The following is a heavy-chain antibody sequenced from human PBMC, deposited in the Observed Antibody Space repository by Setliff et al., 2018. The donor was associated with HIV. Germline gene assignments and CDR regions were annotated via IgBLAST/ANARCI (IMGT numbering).Heavy chain of an antibody. CDR1: GASIITDPHY. V-gene: IGHV4-39*01. CDR3: ARAGQRTGHSYTWFDP. CDR2: IFYGGNP. D-gene: IGHD3-16*01. J-gene: IGHJ5*02. Sequence: SETLSLTCSVSGASIITDPHYWGWIRQSPGKGLEWIGNIFYGGNPHYSPFLKSRVTISMDTSRNQFSLKLTSMTAADTAVYYCARAGQRTGHSYTWFDPWGQGTLVTVSS.